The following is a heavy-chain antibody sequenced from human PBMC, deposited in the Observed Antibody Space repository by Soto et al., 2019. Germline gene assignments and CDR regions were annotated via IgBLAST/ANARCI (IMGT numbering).Heavy chain of an antibody. CDR1: GGSFSGYY. D-gene: IGHD5-18*01. CDR3: ARAGRGYSYGFIGY. V-gene: IGHV4-34*01. J-gene: IGHJ4*02. CDR2: INHSGST. Sequence: SETLSLTCAVYGGSFSGYYWSWIRQPPGKGLEWIGEINHSGSTNYNPSLKSRVTISVDTSKNQFSLKLSSVTAADTAVYYCARAGRGYSYGFIGYWGQGTLVTVSS.